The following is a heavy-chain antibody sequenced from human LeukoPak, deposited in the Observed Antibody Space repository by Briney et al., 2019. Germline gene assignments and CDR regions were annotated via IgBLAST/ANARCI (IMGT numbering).Heavy chain of an antibody. Sequence: GRSLRLSSAASGFTFSSHCRRWGRPAPGKGGEGGAGLWYDGSNKYYADSVKGRFTISRDNSRNTLYLQMNSLRAEDTAVYYCARDVVPAAIGWFDPWGQGTLVTVSS. D-gene: IGHD2-2*02. V-gene: IGHV3-33*01. CDR3: ARDVVPAAIGWFDP. J-gene: IGHJ5*02. CDR1: GFTFSSHC. CDR2: LWYDGSNK.